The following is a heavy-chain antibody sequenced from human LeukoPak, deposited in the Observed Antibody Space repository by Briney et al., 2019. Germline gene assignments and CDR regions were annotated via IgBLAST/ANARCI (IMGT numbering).Heavy chain of an antibody. D-gene: IGHD6-13*01. CDR1: GITFSSYA. Sequence: GRSLRLSCAASGITFSSYAMHWVRQAPGKGLEWVAVISYDGDNKYYADSVKGRFTISRDNSKNTLYLQMNSLRAEDTAVYYCARTGYSSSIGYFDYWGQGTLVTVSS. CDR3: ARTGYSSSIGYFDY. J-gene: IGHJ4*02. CDR2: ISYDGDNK. V-gene: IGHV3-30-3*01.